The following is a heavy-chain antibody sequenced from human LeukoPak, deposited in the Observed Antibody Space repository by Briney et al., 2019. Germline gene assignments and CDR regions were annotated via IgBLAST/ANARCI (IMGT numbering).Heavy chain of an antibody. D-gene: IGHD2-2*01. V-gene: IGHV4-59*08. J-gene: IGHJ4*02. Sequence: SETLSLTCTVSGGSISSYYWSWIRQSSGRGLEWIGYIFYSGSTNYNPSLRSRVTMSVDTSKNQFSLNLRSVTAADTAVYYFARHLSAMANFDCWGQGTLVTVSS. CDR2: IFYSGST. CDR1: GGSISSYY. CDR3: ARHLSAMANFDC.